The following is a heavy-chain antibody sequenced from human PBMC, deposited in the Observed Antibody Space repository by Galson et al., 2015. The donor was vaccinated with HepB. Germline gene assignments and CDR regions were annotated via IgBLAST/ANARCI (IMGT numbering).Heavy chain of an antibody. D-gene: IGHD2-2*01. CDR3: ARGYCSSTSCYAGASGAFDY. V-gene: IGHV3-48*02. CDR2: ISSSSSTI. Sequence: SLRLSCAASGFTFSSYSMNWVRQAPGKGLEWVSYISSSSSTIYYADSVKGRFTISRDNAKNSLYLQMNSLRDEDTAVYYCARGYCSSTSCYAGASGAFDYWGQGTLVTVSS. CDR1: GFTFSSYS. J-gene: IGHJ4*02.